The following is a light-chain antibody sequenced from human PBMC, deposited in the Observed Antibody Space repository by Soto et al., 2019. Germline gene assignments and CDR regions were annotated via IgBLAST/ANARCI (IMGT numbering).Light chain of an antibody. CDR2: DAS. CDR1: QSISRW. V-gene: IGKV1-5*01. Sequence: DIQMTQSPSTLSASVGDRVTITCRASQSISRWLAWYQKKPGKVPKLLIFDASSLESGVPSRFSGSGSGTEFTLTISILKNDDFATYYCQQYNSYSGYTFGQGTKLDIK. CDR3: QQYNSYSGYT. J-gene: IGKJ2*01.